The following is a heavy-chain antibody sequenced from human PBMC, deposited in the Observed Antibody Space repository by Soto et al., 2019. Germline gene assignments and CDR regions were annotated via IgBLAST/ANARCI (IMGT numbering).Heavy chain of an antibody. Sequence: GALVKVSCKVSGYTLTELSMHWVRQAPGKGLEWMGGFDPEDGETIYAQKFQGRVTMTEDTSTDTAYMELSSLRSEDTAVYYCATDASEGAANRSDYSGQGTLVTVSS. V-gene: IGHV1-24*01. CDR2: FDPEDGET. J-gene: IGHJ4*02. D-gene: IGHD2-15*01. CDR1: GYTLTELS. CDR3: ATDASEGAANRSDY.